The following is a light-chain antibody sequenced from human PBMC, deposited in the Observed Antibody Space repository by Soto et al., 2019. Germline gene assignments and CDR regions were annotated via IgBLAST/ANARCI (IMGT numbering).Light chain of an antibody. CDR2: DAS. V-gene: IGKV1-5*01. CDR3: QQYNSYSPT. Sequence: DIQLTQSPSPLSASVGDRVTITCRASQSISNWLAWYRQKPGKAPKLLIFDASNLHSGVPSRFSGSGSGTEFTLTISSLQPDDFATYYCQQYNSYSPTFGQGTRLDIK. CDR1: QSISNW. J-gene: IGKJ1*01.